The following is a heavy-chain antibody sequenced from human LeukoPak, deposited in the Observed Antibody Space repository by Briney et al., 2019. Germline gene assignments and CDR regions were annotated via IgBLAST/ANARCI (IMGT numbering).Heavy chain of an antibody. J-gene: IGHJ4*01. Sequence: ASVKVSCKASGYTFTDYYLLWVRQAPGQGLEWMGWIKTNSGATDYAQNFEARVTMTRDTSSGTAYPDLSSLTSDDTAVYYCARGRRILGGPENAGDFFDYWGQGTLVIVSS. CDR2: IKTNSGAT. CDR3: ARGRRILGGPENAGDFFDY. D-gene: IGHD3-16*01. V-gene: IGHV1-2*02. CDR1: GYTFTDYY.